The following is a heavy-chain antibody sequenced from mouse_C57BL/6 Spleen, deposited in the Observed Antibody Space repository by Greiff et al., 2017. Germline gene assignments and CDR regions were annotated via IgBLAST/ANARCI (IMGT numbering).Heavy chain of an antibody. D-gene: IGHD1-1*01. CDR2: ISSGSSTI. CDR1: GFTFSDYG. CDR3: ARGYGSSDDLYAMDY. V-gene: IGHV5-17*01. J-gene: IGHJ4*01. Sequence: EVKLMESGGGLVKPGGSLKLSCAASGFTFSDYGMHWVRQAPEKGLEWVAYISSGSSTIDYADTVKGRFTISRDNAKNTLLLQMTSLRSEDTAMYYCARGYGSSDDLYAMDYWGQGTSVTVSS.